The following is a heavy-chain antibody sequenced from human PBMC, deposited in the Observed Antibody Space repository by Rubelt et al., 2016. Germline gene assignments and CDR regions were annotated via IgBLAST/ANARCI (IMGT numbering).Heavy chain of an antibody. Sequence: GKGLEWVSVIYSGGSTYYADSVKGRFTISRDNAKNSLYLQMNSLRDEDTAVYYCARDYGSGGDWFDPWGQGTLVTVSS. CDR3: ARDYGSGGDWFDP. J-gene: IGHJ5*02. D-gene: IGHD3-10*01. V-gene: IGHV3-53*01. CDR2: IYSGGST.